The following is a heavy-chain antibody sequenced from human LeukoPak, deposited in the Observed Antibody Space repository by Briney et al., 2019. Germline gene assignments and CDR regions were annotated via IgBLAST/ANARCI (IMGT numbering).Heavy chain of an antibody. V-gene: IGHV3-48*03. CDR1: GFSFSVYE. Sequence: GGSLRLSCAASGFSFSVYEMHWVRQAPGKGLEWISDISSSGTTTYYADSVKGRFTISRDNAKNSLYLQMNSLRPEDTAIYYCARSNDFWSGPLRNYYYYMDVWGKGTTVTVSS. CDR3: ARSNDFWSGPLRNYYYYMDV. J-gene: IGHJ6*03. D-gene: IGHD3-3*01. CDR2: ISSSGTTT.